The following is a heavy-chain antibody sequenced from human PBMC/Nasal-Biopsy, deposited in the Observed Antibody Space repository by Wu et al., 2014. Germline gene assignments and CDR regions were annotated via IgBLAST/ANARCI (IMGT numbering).Heavy chain of an antibody. CDR2: ITHDATST. D-gene: IGHD6-19*01. V-gene: IGHV3-74*01. CDR3: ARDFGLYCDSSDCFLGADYSSGWHSSGFDD. CDR1: GFSFSNFW. Sequence: LRLSCAASGFSFSNFWMHWVRQAPGKGLVWVARITHDATSTFYADFVKGRFTVSRDNAKNTLYLEMNSLRVDDTAVYYCARDFGLYCDSSDCFLGADYSSGWHSSGFDDWGQGTLVTVSS. J-gene: IGHJ4*02.